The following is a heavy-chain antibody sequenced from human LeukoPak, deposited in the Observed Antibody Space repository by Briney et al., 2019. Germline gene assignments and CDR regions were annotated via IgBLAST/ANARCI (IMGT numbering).Heavy chain of an antibody. CDR3: ARVWSSSWSFFDY. J-gene: IGHJ4*02. D-gene: IGHD6-13*01. Sequence: SETLSLTCAVYGGSFSGYYWSWIRQPPGKGLEWIGEINHSGSTNYNPSLKSRVTISVDTSKNQFSLKLSSVTAADTAVYYCARVWSSSWSFFDYWGQGTLVTVPS. V-gene: IGHV4-34*01. CDR2: INHSGST. CDR1: GGSFSGYY.